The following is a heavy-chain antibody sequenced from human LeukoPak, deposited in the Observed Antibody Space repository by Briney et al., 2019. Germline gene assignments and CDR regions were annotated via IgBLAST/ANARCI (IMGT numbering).Heavy chain of an antibody. Sequence: GGSLRLSCAASGFTFSSYSMNWVRQAPGKGLAWVSSISSSSSYIYYADSVKGRFTISRDNAKNSLYLQMNSLRAEDTAVYYCARGFSSSRPHYFDYWGQGTLVTVSS. CDR2: ISSSSSYI. D-gene: IGHD6-13*01. CDR1: GFTFSSYS. V-gene: IGHV3-21*01. J-gene: IGHJ4*02. CDR3: ARGFSSSRPHYFDY.